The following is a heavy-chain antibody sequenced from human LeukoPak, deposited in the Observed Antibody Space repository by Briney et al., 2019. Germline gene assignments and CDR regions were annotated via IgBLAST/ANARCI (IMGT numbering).Heavy chain of an antibody. V-gene: IGHV3-30-3*01. CDR2: VSFDGNNK. D-gene: IGHD1-26*01. J-gene: IGHJ5*02. CDR1: GFTFSSYA. Sequence: PGGSLRLSCAASGFTFSSYAMDWVRQAPGKGLEWVTFVSFDGNNKYYADSVKGRFTISRDNLKNTLYLQMDRLTTEDTAVYYCARAKRRELPRGCFDLWGQGTLVTVSS. CDR3: ARAKRRELPRGCFDL.